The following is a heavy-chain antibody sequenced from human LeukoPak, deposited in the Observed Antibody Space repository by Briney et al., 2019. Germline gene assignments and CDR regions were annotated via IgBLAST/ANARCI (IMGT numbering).Heavy chain of an antibody. D-gene: IGHD3-22*01. CDR1: GFTFSSYG. CDR3: AKDKRVFGLLPPVDY. V-gene: IGHV3-30*18. CDR2: ISYDGSNK. J-gene: IGHJ4*02. Sequence: GRSLRLSCAASGFTFSSYGMHWVRQAPGKGLEWVAVISYDGSNKYYADSVKGRFTISRDNSKNTLYLQMNSLRAEDTAVYYCAKDKRVFGLLPPVDYWGQGTLVTVSS.